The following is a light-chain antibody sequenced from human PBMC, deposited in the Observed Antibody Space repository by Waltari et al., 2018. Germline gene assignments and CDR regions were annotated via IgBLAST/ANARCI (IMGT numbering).Light chain of an antibody. CDR2: RNN. Sequence: QSVLTQPPSASGTPGQRVTISCSGSSSNIGRSYVYWYQQLPGTAPKLLIYRNNQRPSGFPDRFSGSKSGTSASLAISGLRSEDEADYYCASWDDNLSGWVFGGGTKLTVL. CDR1: SSNIGRSY. CDR3: ASWDDNLSGWV. J-gene: IGLJ3*02. V-gene: IGLV1-47*01.